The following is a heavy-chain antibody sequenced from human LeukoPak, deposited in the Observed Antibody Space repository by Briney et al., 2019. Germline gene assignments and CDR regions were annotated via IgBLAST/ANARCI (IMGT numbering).Heavy chain of an antibody. Sequence: SETLSLTCIVSLGSRRRKSCYGGWIRQPPGKGLEWIGSMYNSGSTYYNPSLKSRVTISVETSKNHFSLKLSSVTAADTAVYYCARQYYDSTAYYYGDWGQGTLVTVSS. J-gene: IGHJ4*02. D-gene: IGHD3-22*01. CDR3: ARQYYDSTAYYYGD. CDR2: MYNSGST. V-gene: IGHV4-39*01. CDR1: LGSRRRKSCY.